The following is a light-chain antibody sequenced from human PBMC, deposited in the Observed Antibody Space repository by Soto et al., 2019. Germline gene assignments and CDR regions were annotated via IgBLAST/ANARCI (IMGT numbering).Light chain of an antibody. CDR3: QQYGSSSWT. CDR2: GAS. J-gene: IGKJ1*01. V-gene: IGKV3-20*01. CDR1: QSVSSSY. Sequence: EIVLTQSPGTLSLYPGERATLSCRASQSVSSSYLAWYQQKPGQAPRLLIYGASSRATGIPDRFSGSGSGTDFTLTISRLEPEDFAVYYCQQYGSSSWTFGPGTKVDIK.